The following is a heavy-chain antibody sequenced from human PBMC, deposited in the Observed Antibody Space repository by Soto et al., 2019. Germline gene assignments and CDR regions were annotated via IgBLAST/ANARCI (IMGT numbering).Heavy chain of an antibody. Sequence: XXSLRLSFAASGFTVNTYHVRWVLQDPGKGLEWVAVLFSGGDTKYGDSMKGRVTLSRDNSKNTLYLQMNNLRAEDTAVYYCARAYGATWYFFGYWGQGSMVTVSS. D-gene: IGHD6-13*01. CDR1: GFTVNTYH. CDR3: ARAYGATWYFFGY. V-gene: IGHV3-66*01. J-gene: IGHJ4*02. CDR2: LFSGGDT.